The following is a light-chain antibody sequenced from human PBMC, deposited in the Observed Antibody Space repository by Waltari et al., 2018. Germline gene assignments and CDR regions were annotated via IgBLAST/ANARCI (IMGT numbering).Light chain of an antibody. V-gene: IGKV3-20*01. CDR3: QHYVRLPVT. CDR2: GAS. Sequence: EIVLTQSPGTLSLSPGERATLSCRASQSISGALAWYQQKPGQAPRLLIYGASNRATGIPDRFSGSGSGTEFRLTVSRLEPEDFAVYYCQHYVRLPVTFGQGTRVEI. J-gene: IGKJ1*01. CDR1: QSISGA.